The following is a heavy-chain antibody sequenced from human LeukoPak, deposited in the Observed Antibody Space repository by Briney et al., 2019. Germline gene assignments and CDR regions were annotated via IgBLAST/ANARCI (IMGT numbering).Heavy chain of an antibody. J-gene: IGHJ4*02. Sequence: SETLSLTCAVYGGSFSGYYWSWIRQPPGKGLEWIGEINHSGSTNYNPSLKSRVTISVDTSKNQFSLKLGSVTAADTAVYYCARGVPGYCSSTSCYGKITFDYWGQGTLVTVSS. CDR2: INHSGST. V-gene: IGHV4-34*01. CDR1: GGSFSGYY. D-gene: IGHD2-2*01. CDR3: ARGVPGYCSSTSCYGKITFDY.